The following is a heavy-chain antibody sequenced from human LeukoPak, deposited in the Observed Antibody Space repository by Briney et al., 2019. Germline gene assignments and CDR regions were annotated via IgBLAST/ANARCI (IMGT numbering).Heavy chain of an antibody. CDR3: ARAMRHNWNYLHY. D-gene: IGHD1-20*01. CDR1: GYTFTSYD. Sequence: ASVKVSCKASGYTFTSYDINWVRQATGQGLEWMGWMNPNSGNTGYAQKFQGRVTMTRNTSISTAYMELSSLRSEDTAVYYRARAMRHNWNYLHYWGQGTLVTVSS. J-gene: IGHJ4*02. V-gene: IGHV1-8*01. CDR2: MNPNSGNT.